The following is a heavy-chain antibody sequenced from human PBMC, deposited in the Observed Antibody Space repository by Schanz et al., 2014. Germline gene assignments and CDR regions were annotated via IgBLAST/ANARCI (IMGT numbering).Heavy chain of an antibody. CDR3: ARDFDDRRGYGAGYCLGDCMDV. Sequence: EVQLLESGGGLVKPGGSLRLSCEASEFTFSSYKMNWVRQAPGKGLEWVSSISSSGSYIHYADSVKGRFTISRDNAKNTQYLQMNSLRAEDTAVYYCARDFDDRRGYGAGYCLGDCMDVWGQGTTVTVSS. CDR2: ISSSGSYI. V-gene: IGHV3-21*04. J-gene: IGHJ6*02. CDR1: EFTFSSYK. D-gene: IGHD3-10*01.